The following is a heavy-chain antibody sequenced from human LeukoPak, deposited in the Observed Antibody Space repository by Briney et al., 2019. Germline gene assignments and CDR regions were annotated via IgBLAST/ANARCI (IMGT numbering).Heavy chain of an antibody. Sequence: PGGSLRLSCVASGFTLTSNYMSWVRQAPGKGLEWVSVMYSSGNTNYADSVKGRFTISRDKSKNTVYFQMNSLRAEDTAVYYCASSITSSWYVFDYWGQGTLVTVSS. J-gene: IGHJ4*02. CDR2: MYSSGNT. CDR3: ASSITSSWYVFDY. V-gene: IGHV3-66*01. D-gene: IGHD6-13*01. CDR1: GFTLTSNY.